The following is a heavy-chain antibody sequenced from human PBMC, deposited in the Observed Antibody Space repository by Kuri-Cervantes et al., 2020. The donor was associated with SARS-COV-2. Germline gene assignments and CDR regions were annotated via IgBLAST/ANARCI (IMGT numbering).Heavy chain of an antibody. CDR3: ARDTNWFDP. CDR2: IYYSGST. V-gene: IGHV4-59*12. Sequence: GSLRLSCTVSGGSISSYYWSWIRQPPGKGPEWIGYIYYSGSTNYNPSLKSRVTISVDTSKNQFSLKLSSVTAADTAVHYCARDTNWFDPWGQGTLVTVSS. J-gene: IGHJ5*02. CDR1: GGSISSYY.